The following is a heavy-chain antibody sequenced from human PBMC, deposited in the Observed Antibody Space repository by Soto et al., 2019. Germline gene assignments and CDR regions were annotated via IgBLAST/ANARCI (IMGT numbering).Heavy chain of an antibody. CDR1: GGSLSSGDYY. CDR3: ARVAGGFSGHSDY. Sequence: QVQLQESGPGLVKPSQTLSLTCTVSGGSLSSGDYYWSWIRQHPGKGLEWIGNIFYSGSSYYNPSLKSRVAISVDTSKTQFSLKLASVTAADTAVYYCARVAGGFSGHSDYWGQGILVTVSS. V-gene: IGHV4-31*03. J-gene: IGHJ4*02. D-gene: IGHD5-18*01. CDR2: IFYSGSS.